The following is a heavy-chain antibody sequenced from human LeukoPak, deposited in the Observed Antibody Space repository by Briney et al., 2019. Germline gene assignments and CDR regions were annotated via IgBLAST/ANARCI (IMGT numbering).Heavy chain of an antibody. D-gene: IGHD1-1*01. CDR1: GGSFSSYY. CDR2: IYTSGST. Sequence: SETLSLTCTVSGGSFSSYYYSWIRQSPGKGLEWIGYIYTSGSTNYNPSLKSRVTISLDTSKSQFSLKLNSVTAADTAVYYCARRGPARGTLGFWGQGTMVTVSS. V-gene: IGHV4-4*09. J-gene: IGHJ3*01. CDR3: ARRGPARGTLGF.